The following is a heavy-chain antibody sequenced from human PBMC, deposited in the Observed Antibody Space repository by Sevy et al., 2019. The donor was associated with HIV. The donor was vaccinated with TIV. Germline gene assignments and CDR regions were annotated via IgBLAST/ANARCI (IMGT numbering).Heavy chain of an antibody. CDR3: ATIKDYYDSSGYPFDY. J-gene: IGHJ4*02. CDR2: FDPEDGET. D-gene: IGHD3-22*01. CDR1: GYTLTELS. V-gene: IGHV1-24*01. Sequence: ASVKVSCKVSGYTLTELSMHWVRQAPGEGLEWMGSFDPEDGETIYAQNFQGRVTMTEDRSTDTAYMELSSLRSEDTAVYYCATIKDYYDSSGYPFDYWGQGTLVTVSS.